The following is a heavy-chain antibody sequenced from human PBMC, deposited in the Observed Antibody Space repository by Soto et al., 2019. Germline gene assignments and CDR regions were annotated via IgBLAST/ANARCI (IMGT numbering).Heavy chain of an antibody. D-gene: IGHD3-22*01. J-gene: IGHJ3*02. CDR2: IYYSGST. V-gene: IGHV4-31*03. CDR3: ARDTYYYDSSGPPVDAFDI. Sequence: QVQLQESGPGLVKPSQTLSLTCTVSGGSISSGGYYWNWIRQHPGKGLEWIGYIYYSGSTSYNPSLKSRVTISVDTSKNQFSLKLSSVTAADTAVYYCARDTYYYDSSGPPVDAFDIWGQGTMVTVSS. CDR1: GGSISSGGYY.